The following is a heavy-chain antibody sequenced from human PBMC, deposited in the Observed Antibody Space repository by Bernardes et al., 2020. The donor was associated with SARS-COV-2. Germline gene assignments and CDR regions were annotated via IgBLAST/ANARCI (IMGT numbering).Heavy chain of an antibody. V-gene: IGHV1-2*02. D-gene: IGHD6-13*01. CDR2: MYPKTGDT. CDR1: GYSFTDYH. Sequence: ASVKVFCKASGYSFTDYHIHWVRQAPGQGLEWMGWMYPKTGDTKFAQNFQGRVSMTRDTSVSTAYMELSRLRFDDTAVYYCASVTWSSHDGFDIWGQGTVVTVSS. CDR3: ASVTWSSHDGFDI. J-gene: IGHJ3*02.